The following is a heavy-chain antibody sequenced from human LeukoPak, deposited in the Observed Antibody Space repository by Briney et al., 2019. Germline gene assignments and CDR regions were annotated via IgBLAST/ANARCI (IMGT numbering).Heavy chain of an antibody. Sequence: GGSLRLSCAASGFTFSSYEMNWVRQAPGKGLEWVSYISSSGSTIYYADSVKGRFTISRDNAKNSLYLQMNGLRAEDTAVYYCGTSPRGWFDPWGQGTLVTVSS. J-gene: IGHJ5*02. CDR1: GFTFSSYE. CDR3: GTSPRGWFDP. D-gene: IGHD2-2*01. CDR2: ISSSGSTI. V-gene: IGHV3-48*03.